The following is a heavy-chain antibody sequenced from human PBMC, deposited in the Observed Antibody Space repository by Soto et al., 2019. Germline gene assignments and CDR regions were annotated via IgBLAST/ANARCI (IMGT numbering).Heavy chain of an antibody. J-gene: IGHJ5*02. V-gene: IGHV4-39*07. Sequence: PSETLSLTCTVSGGSISSSSYYWGWIRQPPGKGLEWIGSIYYSGSTYYNPSLKSRVTISVDTSKNQFSLKLSSVTAADTAVYYCARFVSSSWSNCFDPWGQGTLVTVSS. CDR3: ARFVSSSWSNCFDP. D-gene: IGHD6-6*01. CDR2: IYYSGST. CDR1: GGSISSSSYY.